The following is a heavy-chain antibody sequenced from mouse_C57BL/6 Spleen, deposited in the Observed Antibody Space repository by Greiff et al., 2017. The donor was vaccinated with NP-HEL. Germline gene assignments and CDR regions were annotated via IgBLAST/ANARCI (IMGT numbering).Heavy chain of an antibody. J-gene: IGHJ1*03. CDR1: GYTFTSYW. CDR2: IDPSDSET. V-gene: IGHV1-52*01. CDR3: ARLGATVTSSWYFDV. Sequence: QVQLQQPGAELVRPGSSVKLSCKASGYTFTSYWMHWVKQRPIQGLEWIGNIDPSDSETHYNQKFKDKATLTVDKSSSTAYMQLSSLTSEDSAVYYCARLGATVTSSWYFDVWGTGTTVTVSS. D-gene: IGHD1-1*01.